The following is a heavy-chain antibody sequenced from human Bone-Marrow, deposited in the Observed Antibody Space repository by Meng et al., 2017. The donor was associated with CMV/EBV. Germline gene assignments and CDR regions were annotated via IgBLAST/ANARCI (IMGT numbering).Heavy chain of an antibody. CDR3: EREALGFGIFPSAGRWFDP. J-gene: IGHJ5*02. CDR2: IYYSGST. CDR1: GGSISSSSYY. V-gene: IGHV4-39*07. D-gene: IGHD3-16*01. Sequence: SETLSLTCTVSGGSISSSSYYWGWIRQPPGKGLEWIGSIYYSGSTYYNPSLKSRVTISVNTSKNQFSLKLSSVTAADTAVYYCEREALGFGIFPSAGRWFDPWGQGTLVTVSS.